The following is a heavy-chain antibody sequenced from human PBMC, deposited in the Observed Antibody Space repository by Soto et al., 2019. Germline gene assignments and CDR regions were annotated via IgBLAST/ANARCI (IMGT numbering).Heavy chain of an antibody. J-gene: IGHJ6*02. CDR2: IYYRGST. Sequence: PSETLSLTCTVSGGSISSGDYYWSWIRQPPGKGLEWIGYIYYRGSTYYNPSLKSRVTISVDTSKNQFSLKLSSVTAADTAVYYCARVDRRYNWNTRDYYYYGMDVWGQGTTVTVSS. V-gene: IGHV4-30-4*01. CDR1: GGSISSGDYY. D-gene: IGHD1-20*01. CDR3: ARVDRRYNWNTRDYYYYGMDV.